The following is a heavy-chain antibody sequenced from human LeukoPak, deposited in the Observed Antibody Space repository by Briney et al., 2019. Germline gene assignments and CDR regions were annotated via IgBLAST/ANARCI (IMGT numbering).Heavy chain of an antibody. CDR2: IYYSGGT. D-gene: IGHD3-10*01. Sequence: SETLSLTCTVSGGSISSYYWSWIRQPPGKGLEWIGYIYYSGGTNYNPSLKSRVTISVDTSKNQFSLKLSSVTAADTAVYYCARILLGPGSYPDYWGQGTLVTVSS. V-gene: IGHV4-59*01. J-gene: IGHJ4*02. CDR1: GGSISSYY. CDR3: ARILLGPGSYPDY.